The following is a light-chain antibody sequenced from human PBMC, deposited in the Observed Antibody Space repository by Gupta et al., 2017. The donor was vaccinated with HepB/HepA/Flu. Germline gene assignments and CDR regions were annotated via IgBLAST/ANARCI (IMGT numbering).Light chain of an antibody. CDR1: SSDVGSYNL. Sequence: QSALTQPASVSGSPGQSITISCTGTSSDVGSYNLVSWYQQHPGKAPKLMIYEVSKRPSGVSNRFSGSKSGNTASLTISGRQDEDEADYYCCSYAGSSTLVFGGGTKLTVL. CDR3: CSYAGSSTLV. CDR2: EVS. J-gene: IGLJ2*01. V-gene: IGLV2-23*02.